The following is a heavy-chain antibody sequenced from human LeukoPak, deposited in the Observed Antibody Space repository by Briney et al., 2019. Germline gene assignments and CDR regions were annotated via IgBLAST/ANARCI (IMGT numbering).Heavy chain of an antibody. CDR1: GFTVSTNR. Sequence: GGSLRLSCAACGFTVSTNRMSWVRQAPGKGLEWVSSIYSDGSTFHADSVKGRFTISRDNSKNTVYLQMNSLRDEDTAVYYCAFGPTWTGLFQHWGPGTLVTVSS. CDR3: AFGPTWTGLFQH. CDR2: IYSDGST. V-gene: IGHV3-53*01. J-gene: IGHJ1*01. D-gene: IGHD3-16*01.